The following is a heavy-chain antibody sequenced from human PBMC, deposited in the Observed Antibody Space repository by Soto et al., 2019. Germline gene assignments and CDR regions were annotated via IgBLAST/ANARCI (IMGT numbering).Heavy chain of an antibody. V-gene: IGHV1-18*01. CDR3: ARAGGYCSSTSCYWLDP. J-gene: IGHJ5*02. CDR1: GYTFTSYG. Sequence: SVKVSCKASGYTFTSYGISWVRQAPGQGLEWMGWISAYNGNTNYAQKLQGRVTMTTDTSTSTAYMELRSLRSDDTAVYYCARAGGYCSSTSCYWLDPWGQGTMVTVSS. CDR2: ISAYNGNT. D-gene: IGHD2-2*01.